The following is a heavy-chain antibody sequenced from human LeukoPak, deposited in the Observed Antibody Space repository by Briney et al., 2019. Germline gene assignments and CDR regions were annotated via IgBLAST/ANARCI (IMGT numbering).Heavy chain of an antibody. J-gene: IGHJ4*02. Sequence: SETLPLTCTVSGGSISSSSYYWGWIRQPPGKGLEWIGSIYYSGSTYYNPSLKSRVTISVDTSKNQFSLKLSSVTAADTAVYYCARAERWLQRGLWSPPGYYFDYWGQGTLVTVSS. D-gene: IGHD5-24*01. CDR1: GGSISSSSYY. V-gene: IGHV4-39*07. CDR3: ARAERWLQRGLWSPPGYYFDY. CDR2: IYYSGST.